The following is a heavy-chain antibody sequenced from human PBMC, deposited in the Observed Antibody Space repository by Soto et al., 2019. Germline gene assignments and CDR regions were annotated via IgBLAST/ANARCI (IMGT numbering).Heavy chain of an antibody. CDR1: GFTFSSYG. J-gene: IGHJ4*02. CDR2: ISGSGVST. V-gene: IGHV3-23*01. Sequence: GGSLRLSCAASGFTFSSYGMHWVRQAPGKGLEWVSGISGSGVSTYYADSVKGRFTISRDNSKNTLYLQMNSLRAEDTALYYCAKGSRADCYLGSDYWGQGTLVTVSS. D-gene: IGHD2-21*02. CDR3: AKGSRADCYLGSDY.